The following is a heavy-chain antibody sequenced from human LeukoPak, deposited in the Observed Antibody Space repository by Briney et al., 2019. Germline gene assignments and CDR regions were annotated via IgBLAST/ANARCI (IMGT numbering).Heavy chain of an antibody. Sequence: ASVKVSCKASGYTFTCYYMYWVRQAPGQGLEWMGWINPNSGVTNYAQKFQGRVTMTRDTSISTAYMGVSSLRSDDTAVYFCARGRGSYSFDYWGQGTLVTVSS. J-gene: IGHJ4*02. V-gene: IGHV1-2*02. CDR2: INPNSGVT. D-gene: IGHD3-16*01. CDR3: ARGRGSYSFDY. CDR1: GYTFTCYY.